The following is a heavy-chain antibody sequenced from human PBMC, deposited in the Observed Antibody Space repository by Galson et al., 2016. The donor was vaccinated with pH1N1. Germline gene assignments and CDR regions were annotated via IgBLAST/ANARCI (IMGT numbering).Heavy chain of an antibody. D-gene: IGHD3-10*01. CDR1: GYSFTSYW. CDR3: ARLRGGITVVREVYFDL. Sequence: QSGAEVTKPGESLKISCRGSGYSFTSYWIAWVRQKPGKGLEWMGIVYPGDSDTRYSPSFRGLFTFSADKSIGTAYLQWSTLEASETAIYYCARLRGGITVVREVYFDLWGQGTLVTVSP. J-gene: IGHJ4*02. CDR2: VYPGDSDT. V-gene: IGHV5-51*03.